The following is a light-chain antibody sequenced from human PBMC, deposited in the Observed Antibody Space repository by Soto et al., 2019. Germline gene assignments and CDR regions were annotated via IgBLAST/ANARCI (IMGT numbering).Light chain of an antibody. CDR1: QSVSSSY. CDR2: GTS. CDR3: QQYDRSPWT. J-gene: IGKJ1*01. V-gene: IGKV3-20*01. Sequence: EIVLTQSPGTLSLSPGERATLSCRASQSVSSSYLAWYQQKPGQAPRLLIYGTSNRATGIPARFSGSGSGTDFTLTISRLEPEDFAVYYCQQYDRSPWTFGQGTKVEIK.